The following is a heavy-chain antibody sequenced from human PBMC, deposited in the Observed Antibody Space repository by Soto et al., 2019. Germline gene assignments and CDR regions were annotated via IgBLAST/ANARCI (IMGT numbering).Heavy chain of an antibody. CDR1: GGSVSSGTYY. Sequence: QVQLQESGPGLVTPSETLSLTCPVSGGSVSSGTYYWSWIRQPPGKGLEWIGYISSRGGTNYNPSLKSLVSISVDTSKNQFSLKLTSVTAADTAVYYCAMAGNYRYFDAWGQGTLVTVSS. CDR2: ISSRGGT. V-gene: IGHV4-61*01. CDR3: AMAGNYRYFDA. D-gene: IGHD1-7*01. J-gene: IGHJ4*02.